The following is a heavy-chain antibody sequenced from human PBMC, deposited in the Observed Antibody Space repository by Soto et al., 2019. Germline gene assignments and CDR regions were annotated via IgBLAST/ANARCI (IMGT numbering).Heavy chain of an antibody. V-gene: IGHV3-33*01. CDR1: GFTFSSYG. CDR2: IWSDGSNK. CDR3: ARDPTRISSGYHSPFDY. D-gene: IGHD3-22*01. Sequence: QVQLVESGGGVVQPGRSLRLSCAASGFTFSSYGMHWVRQAPGKGLEWVAVIWSDGSNKYYADSVKGRFTISRDNSKNKLYLQMNSLGAEDTSVYYCARDPTRISSGYHSPFDYWGQGTLVTVSS. J-gene: IGHJ4*02.